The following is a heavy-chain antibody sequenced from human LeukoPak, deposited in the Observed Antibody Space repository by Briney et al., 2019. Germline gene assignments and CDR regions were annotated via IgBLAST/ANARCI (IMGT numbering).Heavy chain of an antibody. Sequence: PSETLSLTCTVSGGSISSYYWSWIRQPPGKGLEWIGYIYYSGSTNYNPSLKSRVTISVDTSKNQFSLKLSSVTAADTAVYYCARTRGYADAFDIWGQGTMVTVSS. CDR1: GGSISSYY. D-gene: IGHD5-12*01. V-gene: IGHV4-59*08. CDR2: IYYSGST. J-gene: IGHJ3*02. CDR3: ARTRGYADAFDI.